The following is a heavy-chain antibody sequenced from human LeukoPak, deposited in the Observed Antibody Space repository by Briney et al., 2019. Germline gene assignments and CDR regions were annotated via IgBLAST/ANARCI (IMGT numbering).Heavy chain of an antibody. CDR3: AREDYYDSGSNDY. V-gene: IGHV1-8*03. D-gene: IGHD3-22*01. J-gene: IGHJ4*02. CDR2: MNPNSGNT. CDR1: GYTFTTYD. Sequence: GASVKVSCTASGYTFTTYDITWVRQATGQGLEWMGWMNPNSGNTAYAQKFQGRVTITRNTSISTAYMELSSLRSEDTAVYYCAREDYYDSGSNDYWGQGTLVTVSS.